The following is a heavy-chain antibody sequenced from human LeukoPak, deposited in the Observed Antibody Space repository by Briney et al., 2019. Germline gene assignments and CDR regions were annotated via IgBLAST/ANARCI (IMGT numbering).Heavy chain of an antibody. CDR3: ARAGSSGWAPDYYYYMDV. J-gene: IGHJ6*03. CDR1: GFTFSSYE. V-gene: IGHV3-21*01. CDR2: ISSSSSYI. D-gene: IGHD6-19*01. Sequence: AGSLRLSCAASGFTFSSYEMNWVRQAPGKGLEWVSSISSSSSYIYYADSVKGRFTIPRDNAKNSLYLQMNSLRAEDTAVYYCARAGSSGWAPDYYYYMDVWGKGTTVTVSS.